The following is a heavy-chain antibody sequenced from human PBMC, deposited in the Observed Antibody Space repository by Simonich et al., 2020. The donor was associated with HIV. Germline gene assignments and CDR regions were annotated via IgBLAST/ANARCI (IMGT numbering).Heavy chain of an antibody. CDR1: GYSISSGYY. Sequence: QVQLQESGPGLVKPSETLSLTCAVSGYSISSGYYWGGIRQPPGKGLEWIGGIFHSGSTYYNPSLKSRVTISIDPSENHFSVNLTSVTAADTAVYYCAREPTVAGWYFDLWGRGTLVTVSS. CDR3: AREPTVAGWYFDL. V-gene: IGHV4-38-2*02. CDR2: IFHSGST. J-gene: IGHJ2*01. D-gene: IGHD4-17*01.